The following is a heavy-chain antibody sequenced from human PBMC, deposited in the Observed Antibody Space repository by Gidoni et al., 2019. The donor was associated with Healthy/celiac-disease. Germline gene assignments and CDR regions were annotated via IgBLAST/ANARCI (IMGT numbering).Heavy chain of an antibody. J-gene: IGHJ4*02. V-gene: IGHV3-23*01. D-gene: IGHD2-15*01. CDR1: GFTFSSYA. CDR3: AKDPKRGIVVVVARLGISYFDY. CDR2: ISGSGGST. Sequence: EVQLLESGGGLVQPGGSLRLSCAASGFTFSSYAMSWVRQAPGKGLEWVSAISGSGGSTYYADSVKGRFTISRDNSKNTLYLQMNSLRAEDTAVYYCAKDPKRGIVVVVARLGISYFDYWGQGTLVTVSS.